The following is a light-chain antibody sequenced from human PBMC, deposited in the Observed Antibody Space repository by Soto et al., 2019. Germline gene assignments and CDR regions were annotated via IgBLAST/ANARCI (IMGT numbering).Light chain of an antibody. CDR2: GAS. V-gene: IGKV3-20*01. CDR1: QSVAKNY. J-gene: IGKJ4*01. Sequence: EIVLTQSPGTLSLSPGERATLSCRASQSVAKNYLAWYQQKPGQAPRLLIHGASSRATGIPDRFSGSGSGTDFTLTMSRLEPEDFALFYCQQYATAPLTFGGGTKVEIK. CDR3: QQYATAPLT.